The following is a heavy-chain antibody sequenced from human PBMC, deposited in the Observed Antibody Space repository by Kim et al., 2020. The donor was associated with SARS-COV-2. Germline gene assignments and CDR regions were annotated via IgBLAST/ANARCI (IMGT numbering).Heavy chain of an antibody. V-gene: IGHV3-48*04. CDR1: GFTFSSYS. Sequence: GGSLRLSCAASGFTFSSYSMNWVRQAPGKGLEWVSYISSSSSTIYYADSVKGRFTISRDNAKNSLYLQMNSLRAEDTAVYYCARDPGGATKSYFDYWGQGTLVTVSS. D-gene: IGHD1-26*01. J-gene: IGHJ4*02. CDR3: ARDPGGATKSYFDY. CDR2: ISSSSSTI.